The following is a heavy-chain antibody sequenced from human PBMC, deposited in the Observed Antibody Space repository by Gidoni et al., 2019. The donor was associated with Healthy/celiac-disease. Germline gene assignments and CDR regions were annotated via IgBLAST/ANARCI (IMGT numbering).Heavy chain of an antibody. V-gene: IGHV1-69*01. Sequence: QVQLVQSGAEVQKPGSSVKVSCKASGGTFSSYAISWVRQAPGQGLEWMGGIIPIFGTANYAQKFQGRVTITADESTSTAYMELSSLRSEDTAVDYCARDNDDYVWGSYRAFGYWGQGTLVTVSS. CDR1: GGTFSSYA. J-gene: IGHJ4*02. CDR3: ARDNDDYVWGSYRAFGY. CDR2: IIPIFGTA. D-gene: IGHD3-16*02.